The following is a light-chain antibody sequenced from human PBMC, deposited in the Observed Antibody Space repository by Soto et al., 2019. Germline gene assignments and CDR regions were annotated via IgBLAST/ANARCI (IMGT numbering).Light chain of an antibody. CDR3: SSYAPSSSFAYV. Sequence: LTHPASRSGYPGNTITSAYTGTSSDGGSYILVCWYQQFPDKAPILIIYDGGDRPSGVSDRFSGFKSVNTASLTISGLLAADETEYHCSSYAPSSSFAYVFGTGNTVT. V-gene: IGLV2-23*03. J-gene: IGLJ1*01. CDR2: DGG. CDR1: SSDGGSYIL.